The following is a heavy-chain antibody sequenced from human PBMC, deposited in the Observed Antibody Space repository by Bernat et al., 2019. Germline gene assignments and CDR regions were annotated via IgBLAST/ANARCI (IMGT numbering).Heavy chain of an antibody. CDR2: IYYSGST. CDR1: GVSISSSSYY. D-gene: IGHD3-16*01. V-gene: IGHV4-39*01. J-gene: IGHJ3*02. Sequence: QLQLQESGPGLLKPSETLSLTCTVSGVSISSSSYYWGWIRQPPGKVLGWIGSIYYSGSTYYNPSLKSRVTISVDTSKNQFPLKLSYVTAADTAAYYCAIHERATGLGSAFDIWGQGTMVTVSS. CDR3: AIHERATGLGSAFDI.